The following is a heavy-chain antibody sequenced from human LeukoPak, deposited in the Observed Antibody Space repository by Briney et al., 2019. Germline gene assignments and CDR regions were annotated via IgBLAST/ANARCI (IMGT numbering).Heavy chain of an antibody. V-gene: IGHV4-39*07. J-gene: IGHJ5*02. CDR3: ARDGYNGWFDP. D-gene: IGHD5-24*01. Sequence: SETLSLTCTVSGGSISSSSYYWGWIRQPPGKGLEWIGSIYYSGSTYYNPSLKSRVTISVDTSKNQFSLKLSSVTAADTAVYYCARDGYNGWFDPWGQGTLVTVSS. CDR1: GGSISSSSYY. CDR2: IYYSGST.